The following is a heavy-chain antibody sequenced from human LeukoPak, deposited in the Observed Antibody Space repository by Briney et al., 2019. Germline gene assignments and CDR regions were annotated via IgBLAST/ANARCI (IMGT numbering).Heavy chain of an antibody. CDR3: AYLGLSSDWNDVPGLQIDH. CDR1: GFTFSDLA. D-gene: IGHD1-1*01. V-gene: IGHV3-23*01. J-gene: IGHJ4*02. Sequence: QPGGSLRLSCTASGFTFSDLAMNWVRQAPGKGLEWVSTLSASGSITYYADSVKGRFTISRDHSKNMLYLQMSSLRVDDTAVYYCAYLGLSSDWNDVPGLQIDHWGQGMLVSVSS. CDR2: LSASGSIT.